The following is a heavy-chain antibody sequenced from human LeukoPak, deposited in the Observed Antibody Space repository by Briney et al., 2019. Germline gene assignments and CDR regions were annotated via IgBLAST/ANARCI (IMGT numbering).Heavy chain of an antibody. J-gene: IGHJ4*02. V-gene: IGHV3-30*04. CDR3: ARDSADY. CDR1: GFTFSSYA. CDR2: ISYDGSNK. D-gene: IGHD1-26*01. Sequence: GGSLRLSWAASGFTFSSYAMHWVRQAPGKGLEWVAVISYDGSNKYYADSVKGRFTISRDNSKNTLYLQMNSLRAEDTAVYYCARDSADYWGQGTLVTVSS.